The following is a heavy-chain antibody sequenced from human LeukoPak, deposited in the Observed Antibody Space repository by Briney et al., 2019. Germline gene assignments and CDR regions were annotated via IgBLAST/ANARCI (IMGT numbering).Heavy chain of an antibody. CDR3: ARVRGYSDYNYMDV. Sequence: SETLSLTCTVSGGSISSYYWSWIRQPAGKGLEWIGRIYTSGSTNYNPSLKSRVTMSVDTSKNQFSLKLSSVTAADTAVYYCARVRGYSDYNYMDVWGKGTTVTISS. J-gene: IGHJ6*03. D-gene: IGHD5-12*01. CDR2: IYTSGST. CDR1: GGSISSYY. V-gene: IGHV4-4*07.